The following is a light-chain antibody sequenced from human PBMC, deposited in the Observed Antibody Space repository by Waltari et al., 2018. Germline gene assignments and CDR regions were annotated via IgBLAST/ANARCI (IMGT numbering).Light chain of an antibody. V-gene: IGKV1-12*01. J-gene: IGKJ3*01. CDR3: QQANSFPIT. CDR2: ATS. CDR1: QDIRNW. Sequence: DIQLTQSPSSVSASVGDRVTITCRASQDIRNWLAWYQQTPGKAPNLRIYATSSLQTGVPSRFSGSGSGTEFTLTISSLQPEDFATYYCQQANSFPITFGPGTKVDIK.